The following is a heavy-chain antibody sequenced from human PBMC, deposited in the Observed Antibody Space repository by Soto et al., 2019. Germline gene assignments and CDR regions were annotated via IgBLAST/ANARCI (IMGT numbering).Heavy chain of an antibody. CDR1: GFTFSSDA. J-gene: IGHJ5*02. Sequence: GRSLRPPCAASGFTFSSDAMIFVRQAQRKGLEWLAAISGSDDSTSYADTVKGRCSITRDNSKTTVYLEMNSLRAEDTAVYYCAKDRVLRYFDWSPNWFDPWGQGTLVTVSS. CDR3: AKDRVLRYFDWSPNWFDP. CDR2: ISGSDDST. V-gene: IGHV3-23*01. D-gene: IGHD3-9*01.